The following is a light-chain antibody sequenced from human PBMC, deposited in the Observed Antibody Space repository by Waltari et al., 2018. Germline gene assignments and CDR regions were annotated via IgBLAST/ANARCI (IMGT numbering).Light chain of an antibody. Sequence: IQLTQSPSSLSASVGDRVTITCRASQGISSNFAWYQQKPGKAPKLLISAASTLQSGVPLRFSGSGSGTEFTLTISSLKPEDFATYYCQQLNSYPITFGQGTRLEIK. J-gene: IGKJ5*01. CDR1: QGISSN. V-gene: IGKV1-9*01. CDR2: AAS. CDR3: QQLNSYPIT.